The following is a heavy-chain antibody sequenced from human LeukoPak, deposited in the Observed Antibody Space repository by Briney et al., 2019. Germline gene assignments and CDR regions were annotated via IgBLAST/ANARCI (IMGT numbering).Heavy chain of an antibody. J-gene: IGHJ5*02. Sequence: SVKVSCKASGGTFSSYAISWVRQAPGQGLEWMGGIIPIFGTANYAQKFQGGVTITADESTSTAYMELSSLRSEDTAVYYCARGYREIVVATNWFDPWGQGTLVTVSS. CDR1: GGTFSSYA. CDR2: IIPIFGTA. V-gene: IGHV1-69*13. CDR3: ARGYREIVVATNWFDP. D-gene: IGHD3-22*01.